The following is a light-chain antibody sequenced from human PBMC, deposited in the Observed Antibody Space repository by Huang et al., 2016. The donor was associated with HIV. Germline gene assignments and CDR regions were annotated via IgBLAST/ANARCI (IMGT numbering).Light chain of an antibody. Sequence: EIVLTQSPGTLSLSPGERATLSYRASQSVGRNVGWYQQKAGQTPRLVIYEASTRATGIPARFSGSGYGTDFTLTISSLEPEDVAVYYCQQRDSFGQGTRLDIK. V-gene: IGKV3-11*01. CDR3: QQRDS. J-gene: IGKJ5*01. CDR2: EAS. CDR1: QSVGRN.